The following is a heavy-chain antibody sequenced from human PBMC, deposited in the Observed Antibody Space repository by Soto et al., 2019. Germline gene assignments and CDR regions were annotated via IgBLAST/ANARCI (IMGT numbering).Heavy chain of an antibody. V-gene: IGHV1-69*01. CDR1: GGTFSSYA. CDR2: IIPIFGTA. D-gene: IGHD6-19*01. J-gene: IGHJ6*02. CDR3: ARGEAVAGSDYYYYYGMDV. Sequence: QVQLVQSGAEVKKPGSSVKVSCKASGGTFSSYAISWVRQAPGQGLEWMGGIIPIFGTANYAQKFQGRVKITADEATSTAYMELSSLRTEDTAVYYCARGEAVAGSDYYYYYGMDVWGQGTTVTVSS.